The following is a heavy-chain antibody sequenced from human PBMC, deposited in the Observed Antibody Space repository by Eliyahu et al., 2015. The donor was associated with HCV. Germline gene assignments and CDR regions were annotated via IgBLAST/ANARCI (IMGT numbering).Heavy chain of an antibody. CDR2: ITSNGGGT. CDR3: AKRSAYYFDY. Sequence: EVQLLESGGGLVQPGGSLXLSCXXSGFTFSNSPMAWVRQAPGKGLEWVSSITSNGGGTYYADSVKGRFTISRDNSKNTLFLQVHSLRAEDTAVYYCAKRSAYYFDYWGQGSLVTVSS. J-gene: IGHJ4*02. D-gene: IGHD2-15*01. V-gene: IGHV3-23*01. CDR1: GFTFSNSP.